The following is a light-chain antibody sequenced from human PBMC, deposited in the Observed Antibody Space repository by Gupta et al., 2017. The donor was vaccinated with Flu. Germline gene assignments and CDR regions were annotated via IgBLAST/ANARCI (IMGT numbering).Light chain of an antibody. CDR2: VNSDGSH. J-gene: IGLJ2*01. Sequence: VKLTCTLSSGHSSYAIAWHQQQPEKGPRYLMKVNSDGSHSKGDGVPDRFSGSSSGSERYLTISSLQSEDEADYYCQTWGTGIGVFGGGTKLTVL. CDR3: QTWGTGIGV. CDR1: SGHSSYA. V-gene: IGLV4-69*01.